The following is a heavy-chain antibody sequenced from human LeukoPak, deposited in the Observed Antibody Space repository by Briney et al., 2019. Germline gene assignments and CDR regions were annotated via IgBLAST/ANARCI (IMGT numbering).Heavy chain of an antibody. CDR3: ARGYDSGGYYAYFDY. CDR2: VIHSGAT. V-gene: IGHV4-34*12. Sequence: PSETLSLTCTVYGGSFRGYYWTWIRQSPGKGLQWIGEVIHSGATNYNPSLTCRLIISVDTSRNQFSLKLSSVTAADTAVYYCARGYDSGGYYAYFDYWGQGALVTVSS. J-gene: IGHJ4*02. D-gene: IGHD3-22*01. CDR1: GGSFRGYY.